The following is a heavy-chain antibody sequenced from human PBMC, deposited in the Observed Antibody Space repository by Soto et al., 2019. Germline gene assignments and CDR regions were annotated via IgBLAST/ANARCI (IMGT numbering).Heavy chain of an antibody. CDR1: GFTFSSYA. V-gene: IGHV3-23*01. CDR2: ISGSGGST. J-gene: IGHJ4*02. Sequence: AGGSLRLSCAASGFTFSSYAMSWVRQAPGKGLEWVSAISGSGGSTYYADSVKGRFTISRDNSKNTLYLQMNSLRAEDTAVYYCAKGSYYYDSSGLDYWGQGTLVTVSS. CDR3: AKGSYYYDSSGLDY. D-gene: IGHD3-22*01.